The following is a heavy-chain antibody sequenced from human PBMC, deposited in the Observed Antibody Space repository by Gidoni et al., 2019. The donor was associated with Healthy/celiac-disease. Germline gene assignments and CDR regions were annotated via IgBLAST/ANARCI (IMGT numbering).Heavy chain of an antibody. CDR2: IYSGGST. V-gene: IGHV3-66*02. Sequence: EVQLVESGGGLVQPGGSLRLSCAASGFTVSSNYMSWVRQAPGKGLEWVSVIYSGGSTYYADSVKGRFTISRDNSKNTLYLQMNSLRAEDTAVYYCATSRPAAATPYYFDYWGQGTLVTVSS. CDR3: ATSRPAAATPYYFDY. D-gene: IGHD6-13*01. CDR1: GFTVSSNY. J-gene: IGHJ4*02.